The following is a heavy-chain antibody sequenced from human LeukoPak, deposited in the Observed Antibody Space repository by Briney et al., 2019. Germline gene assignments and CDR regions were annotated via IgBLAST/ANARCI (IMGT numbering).Heavy chain of an antibody. D-gene: IGHD1-1*01. Sequence: GGSLRLSCAAFDFIFSAYSVNWVRQAPGKGLEWVASISSSGGYIYYADSVKGRFTISRDNGNNLLYLQMNSLRVEDTAVYFCTRDDRAATRRDSYHYGMDVWGQGTTVTVSS. CDR1: DFIFSAYS. CDR2: ISSSGGYI. V-gene: IGHV3-21*01. J-gene: IGHJ6*02. CDR3: TRDDRAATRRDSYHYGMDV.